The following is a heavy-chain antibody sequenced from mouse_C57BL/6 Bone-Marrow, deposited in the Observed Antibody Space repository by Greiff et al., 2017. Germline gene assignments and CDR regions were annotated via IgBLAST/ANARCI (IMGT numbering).Heavy chain of an antibody. V-gene: IGHV1-82*01. Sequence: QVQLQQSGPELVKPGASVKISCKASGYAFSSSWMNWVKQRPGKGLEWIGRIYPGDGDTNYNGKFKGKATLTADKSSSTAYMQLSSLTSEDAAVYFCARLLRQFAYGGQGTLVTVSA. CDR1: GYAFSSSW. J-gene: IGHJ3*01. CDR3: ARLLRQFAY. D-gene: IGHD1-2*01. CDR2: IYPGDGDT.